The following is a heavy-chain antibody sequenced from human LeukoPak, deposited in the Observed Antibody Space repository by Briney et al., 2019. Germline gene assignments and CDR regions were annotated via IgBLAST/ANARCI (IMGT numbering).Heavy chain of an antibody. Sequence: ASVKVSCKASGYTFTSYDINWVRQATGQGLEWMGWMNPNSGNTGYAQKFQGRVTITRNTSISTAYMELSSLRSEDTAVYYCARESYDILTGYYRTTNWFDPWGRGTLVTVSS. V-gene: IGHV1-8*03. CDR2: MNPNSGNT. D-gene: IGHD3-9*01. CDR3: ARESYDILTGYYRTTNWFDP. J-gene: IGHJ5*02. CDR1: GYTFTSYD.